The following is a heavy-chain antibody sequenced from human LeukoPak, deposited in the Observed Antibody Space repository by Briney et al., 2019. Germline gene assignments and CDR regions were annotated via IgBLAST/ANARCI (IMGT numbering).Heavy chain of an antibody. CDR3: AELGITMIGGV. CDR1: GFTFSSYE. Sequence: GGSLRLSCAASGFTFSSYEMNWVRQAPGKGLECVSYISSSGSTIYYADSVKGRFTTSRDNAKNSLYLQMNSLRAEDTAVYYCAELGITMIGGVWGKGTTVTISS. V-gene: IGHV3-48*03. D-gene: IGHD3-10*02. CDR2: ISSSGSTI. J-gene: IGHJ6*04.